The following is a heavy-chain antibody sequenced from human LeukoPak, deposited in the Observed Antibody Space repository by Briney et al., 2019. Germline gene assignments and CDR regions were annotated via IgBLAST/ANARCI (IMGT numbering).Heavy chain of an antibody. J-gene: IGHJ4*02. D-gene: IGHD1-26*01. CDR3: ARRLGDTSTGFDY. CDR1: GGSISSYY. V-gene: IGHV4-59*08. Sequence: PSETLSLTCTVSGGSISSYYWSWIRQPPGKGLEWIGSIHYSGSTTYNPSLKSRVTISVDTSKNQFSLKLSSVTAADTAVYYCARRLGDTSTGFDYWGQGTLVTVSS. CDR2: IHYSGST.